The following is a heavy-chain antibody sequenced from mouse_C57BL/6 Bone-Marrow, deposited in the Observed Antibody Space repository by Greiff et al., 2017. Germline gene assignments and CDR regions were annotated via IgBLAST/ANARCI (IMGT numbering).Heavy chain of an antibody. CDR3: ANSYYSNYRFAY. CDR1: GYTFTSYW. Sequence: VQLKESGAELAKPGASVKLSCKASGYTFTSYWMHWVKQRPGQGLEWIGYINPSSGYTKYNQKFKDKATLTADKSSSTAYMQLSSLTYEDSAVYYCANSYYSNYRFAYWGQGTLVTVSA. V-gene: IGHV1-7*01. D-gene: IGHD2-5*01. CDR2: INPSSGYT. J-gene: IGHJ3*01.